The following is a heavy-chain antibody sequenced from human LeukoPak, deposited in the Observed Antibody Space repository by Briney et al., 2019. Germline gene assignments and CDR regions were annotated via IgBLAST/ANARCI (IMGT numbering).Heavy chain of an antibody. D-gene: IGHD3-10*01. CDR2: IDTSGST. J-gene: IGHJ5*02. V-gene: IGHV4-4*07. CDR1: GGSISSYY. CDR3: ARDSGILWFGELLSYWFDP. Sequence: SETLSLTCTVSGGSISSYYWSWIRQPAGKGLEWIGRIDTSGSTNYNPSLKSRVTMSVDTSKNQFSLKLSSVTAADTAVYYCARDSGILWFGELLSYWFDPWGQGTLVTVSS.